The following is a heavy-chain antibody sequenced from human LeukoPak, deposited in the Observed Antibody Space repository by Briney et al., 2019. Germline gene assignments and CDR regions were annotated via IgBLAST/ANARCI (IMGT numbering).Heavy chain of an antibody. J-gene: IGHJ4*02. V-gene: IGHV1-3*01. D-gene: IGHD6-13*01. CDR3: ARGSRAGPFDY. Sequence: PVASVKVSCKASGYTFTSYAMHWVRQAPGQRLEWMGWINAGNGNTKYSQKFQGRVTMTRDTSISTAYMELSRLRSDDTAVYYCARGSRAGPFDYWGQGTLVTVSS. CDR1: GYTFTSYA. CDR2: INAGNGNT.